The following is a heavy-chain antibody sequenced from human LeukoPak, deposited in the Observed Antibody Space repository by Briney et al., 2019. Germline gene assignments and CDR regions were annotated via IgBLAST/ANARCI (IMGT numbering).Heavy chain of an antibody. CDR1: GGSISSYY. CDR2: IYYSGIT. CDR3: ARVLLSSGYST. V-gene: IGHV4-59*01. D-gene: IGHD3-22*01. J-gene: IGHJ5*02. Sequence: SETLSLICTVSGGSISSYYYNWIRQPPGKGLEWIGYIYYSGITNYNPSLKSRVTMSVDTSKNQFSLKLTSVTAADTAVYYCARVLLSSGYSTWGQGTLVTVSS.